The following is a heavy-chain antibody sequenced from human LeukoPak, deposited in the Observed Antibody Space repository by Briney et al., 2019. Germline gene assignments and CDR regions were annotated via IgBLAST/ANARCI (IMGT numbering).Heavy chain of an antibody. J-gene: IGHJ4*02. CDR1: GFTFSSYS. CDR3: ARDHSDYYDSSGRDY. V-gene: IGHV3-21*01. Sequence: GGSLRLSCAASGFTFSSYSMNWVRQAPGKGLEWVSSISSSSSYIYYADSVKGRFTISRDNAKNSLYLQMNSLRAEDTAVYYCARDHSDYYDSSGRDYWGQGTLVTVSS. CDR2: ISSSSSYI. D-gene: IGHD3-22*01.